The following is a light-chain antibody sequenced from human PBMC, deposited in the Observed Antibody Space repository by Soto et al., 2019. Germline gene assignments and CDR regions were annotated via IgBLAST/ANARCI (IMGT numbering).Light chain of an antibody. CDR1: SSDVGGYNY. J-gene: IGLJ1*01. CDR2: EVS. Sequence: QSALTQPASVSGSPGQSITISCTVTSSDVGGYNYVSWYQQHPGKAPKLMIYEVSNRPSGVSNRFSGSKSGNTASLTSSGLQAEDEADYYCSSYTSSSPYVFGTGTKVTVL. V-gene: IGLV2-14*01. CDR3: SSYTSSSPYV.